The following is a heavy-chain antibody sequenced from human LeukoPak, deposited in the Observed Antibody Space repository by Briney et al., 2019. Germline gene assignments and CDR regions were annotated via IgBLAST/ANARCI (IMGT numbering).Heavy chain of an antibody. J-gene: IGHJ5*02. V-gene: IGHV1-8*01. CDR2: MNPNSGNT. CDR3: ARVAIAAAGIERLVRLDP. CDR1: GYTFTSYD. Sequence: GASVKVSCKASGYTFTSYDINWVRQATGQGLEWMGWMNPNSGNTGYAQKLQGRVTMTTDTSTSTAYMELRSLRSDDTAVYYCARVAIAAAGIERLVRLDPWGQGTLVTVSS. D-gene: IGHD6-13*01.